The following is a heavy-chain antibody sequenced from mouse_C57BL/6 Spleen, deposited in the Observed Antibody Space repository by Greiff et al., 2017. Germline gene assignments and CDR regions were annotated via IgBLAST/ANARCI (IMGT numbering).Heavy chain of an antibody. CDR1: GYTFTSYW. CDR2: IYPGSGST. CDR3: AGYGAYFDD. V-gene: IGHV1-55*01. Sequence: QVQLQQPGAELVKPGASVKMSCKASGYTFTSYWITWVKQRPGQGLEWIGDIYPGSGSTNYHEKFKSKATLTVDKSSSTAYMQLSSLTSEDSAGEYLAGYGAYFDDWGQGTTLTVSS. J-gene: IGHJ2*01. D-gene: IGHD1-1*02.